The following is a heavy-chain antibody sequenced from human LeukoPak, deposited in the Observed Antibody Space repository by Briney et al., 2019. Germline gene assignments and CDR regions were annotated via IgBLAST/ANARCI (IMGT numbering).Heavy chain of an antibody. CDR1: GFTFSSYS. V-gene: IGHV3-48*04. J-gene: IGHJ4*02. D-gene: IGHD2-2*01. CDR2: ISSSSSTI. CDR3: SLYCSSTSCPPFGY. Sequence: GGSLRLSCAASGFTFSSYSMNWVRQAPGKGLEWVSYISSSSSTIYYADSVKGRFTISRGNAKNSLYLQMNSLRAEDTAVYYCSLYCSSTSCPPFGYWGQGTLVTVSS.